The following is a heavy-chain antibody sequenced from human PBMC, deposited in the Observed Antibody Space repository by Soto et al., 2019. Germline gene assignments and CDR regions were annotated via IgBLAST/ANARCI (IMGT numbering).Heavy chain of an antibody. D-gene: IGHD5-18*01. Sequence: QVQLVESGGGVVQPGRSLRLSCAASGFTFSTYGMHWVRQAPGKGLEWVAVISYDGSNKYYADSVKGRFTISRDNSKNTLYLQMSSLRAEYTAVYYCAKVFSYSLIDYWGQGTLVTVSS. V-gene: IGHV3-30*18. CDR2: ISYDGSNK. J-gene: IGHJ4*02. CDR3: AKVFSYSLIDY. CDR1: GFTFSTYG.